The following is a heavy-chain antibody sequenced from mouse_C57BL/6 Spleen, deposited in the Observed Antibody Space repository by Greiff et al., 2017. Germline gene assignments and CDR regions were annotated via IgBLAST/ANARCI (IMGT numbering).Heavy chain of an antibody. CDR2: IDPSDSYT. V-gene: IGHV1-69*01. D-gene: IGHD1-1*01. CDR3: ARESPYLYYAMDY. CDR1: GYTFTSYW. J-gene: IGHJ4*01. Sequence: QVQLQQPGAELVMPGASVKLSCKASGYTFTSYWMHWVKQRPGQGLEWIGEIDPSDSYTNYNQQFKGKSTLTVDKSSSTAYMQLSSLTSEDSAVYYCARESPYLYYAMDYWGQGTSVTVSS.